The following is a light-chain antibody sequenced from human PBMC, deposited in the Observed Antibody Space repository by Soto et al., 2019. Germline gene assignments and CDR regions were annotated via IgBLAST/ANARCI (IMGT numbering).Light chain of an antibody. CDR3: QQYGSSPPLT. Sequence: LVLTQSPGTLSLSPGEIATLSCSASQSVSSGHLAWYQQKPGQAPRLIIYDASTRATGIPDRFSGSGSGTDFTLTISRLEPEDFAVYYCQQYGSSPPLTFGGGTKVEI. CDR2: DAS. V-gene: IGKV3-20*01. CDR1: QSVSSGH. J-gene: IGKJ4*01.